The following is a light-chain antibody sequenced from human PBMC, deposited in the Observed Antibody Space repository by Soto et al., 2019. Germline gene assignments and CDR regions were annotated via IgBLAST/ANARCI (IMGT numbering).Light chain of an antibody. CDR3: CSYAGSRYV. CDR2: DVS. CDR1: SSDVGDYNY. J-gene: IGLJ1*01. Sequence: QSALTQPRSVSGSTGQSVTISCTGTSSDVGDYNYVSWYQQHPGKAPKLMIYDVSKRPSGVPDRFSGSKSGNTASLTISGLQAEDQADYYCCSYAGSRYVFGTGTKLTVL. V-gene: IGLV2-11*01.